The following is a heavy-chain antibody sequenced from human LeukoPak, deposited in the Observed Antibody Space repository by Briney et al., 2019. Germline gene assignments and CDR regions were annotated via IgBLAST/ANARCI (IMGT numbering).Heavy chain of an antibody. D-gene: IGHD6-13*01. V-gene: IGHV4-59*01. CDR2: IYYSGST. CDR1: GGSISSYY. J-gene: IGHJ3*02. Sequence: SETLSLTCTVSGGSISSYYWSWIRQPPGKGLEWIGYIYYSGSTNYNPSLKSRVTISVDTSKNQFSLKLSSVTAADTAVYYCARDPRGIAAAGGAFDIWGQGTMVTVSS. CDR3: ARDPRGIAAAGGAFDI.